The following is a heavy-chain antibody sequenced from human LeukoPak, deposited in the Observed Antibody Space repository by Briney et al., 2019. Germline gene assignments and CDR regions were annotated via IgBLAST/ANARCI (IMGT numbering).Heavy chain of an antibody. Sequence: SQTLSLTCAISGDSVSSTSVAWNWIRQSPSRGLEWLGRTYYRSKWYSDYAVSVRGRITVNPDTSTNQFSLQLNSVTAADTAVYYCARVVTMIADYWGQGTLVTVSS. CDR2: TYYRSKWYS. CDR1: GDSVSSTSVA. V-gene: IGHV6-1*01. D-gene: IGHD3-22*01. CDR3: ARVVTMIADY. J-gene: IGHJ4*02.